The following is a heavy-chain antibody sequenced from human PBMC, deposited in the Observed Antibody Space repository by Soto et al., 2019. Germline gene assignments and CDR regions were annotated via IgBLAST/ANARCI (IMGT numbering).Heavy chain of an antibody. V-gene: IGHV4-39*02. Sequence: SGTLALTSALSSGSMSSCRFAGAWIRQTPGKGLEGIVSIYYSGSTYHNPPLKSRVTISVDTSKNHFYLKRICVTAADMAVYYCATDDAVRYYFYYLDVWGKGTTVTVSS. CDR1: SGSMSSCRFA. CDR2: IYYSGST. J-gene: IGHJ6*03. CDR3: ATDDAVRYYFYYLDV.